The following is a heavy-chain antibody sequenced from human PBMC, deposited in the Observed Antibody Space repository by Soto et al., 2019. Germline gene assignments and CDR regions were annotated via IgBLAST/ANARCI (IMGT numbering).Heavy chain of an antibody. J-gene: IGHJ4*02. D-gene: IGHD1-26*01. CDR2: IYYSGST. V-gene: IGHV4-59*01. CDR1: GGSISSYY. CDR3: ARGSWEPLGIDY. Sequence: PSETLSLTCTVSGGSISSYYWSWIRQPPGKGLEWIGYIYYSGSTNYNPSLKSRVTISVDTSKNQFSLKLSSVTAADTAVYYCARGSWEPLGIDYWGQGTLVTVPQ.